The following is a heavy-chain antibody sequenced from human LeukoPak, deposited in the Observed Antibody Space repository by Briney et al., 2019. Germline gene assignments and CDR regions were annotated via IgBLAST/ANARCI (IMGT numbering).Heavy chain of an antibody. Sequence: SETLSLTCTVSGGSISSSSYYWGWIRQPPGKGLEWIGSIYYSGSTYYNPSLKSRVTISVDTSKNQFSLKLSSVTAADTAVYYCAITGPLRYFDWLRPNWYFDLWGRGTLVTVSS. CDR1: GGSISSSSYY. J-gene: IGHJ2*01. D-gene: IGHD3-9*01. V-gene: IGHV4-39*01. CDR3: AITGPLRYFDWLRPNWYFDL. CDR2: IYYSGST.